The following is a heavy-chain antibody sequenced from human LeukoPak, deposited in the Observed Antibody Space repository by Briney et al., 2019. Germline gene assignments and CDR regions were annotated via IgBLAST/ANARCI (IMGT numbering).Heavy chain of an antibody. D-gene: IGHD2-2*01. CDR1: GGSISSYY. CDR3: ARARGGCSSTSCYDAFDI. V-gene: IGHV4-4*07. CDR2: IYTSGST. Sequence: SETLSLTCTVSGGSISSYYWSWIRQPAGKGLEWIGRIYTSGSTNYNPSLKSRVTMSVGTSKNQFSLKLSSVTAADTAVYYCARARGGCSSTSCYDAFDIWGQGTMVTVSS. J-gene: IGHJ3*02.